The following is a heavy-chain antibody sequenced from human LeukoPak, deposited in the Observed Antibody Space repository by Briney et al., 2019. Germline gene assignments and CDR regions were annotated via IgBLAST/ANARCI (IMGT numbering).Heavy chain of an antibody. J-gene: IGHJ4*02. CDR3: ARGQGMVRGVIIDY. CDR2: ISFDGSNK. Sequence: GRSLRLSCAASGFTFRNYPIHWVRQAPGKGLDGVAGISFDGSNKYYADSVKGRFTISRDNSKNTLYLQMNSLRAEDTALYCCARGQGMVRGVIIDYWGQGTLVTVSS. V-gene: IGHV3-30-3*01. D-gene: IGHD3-10*01. CDR1: GFTFRNYP.